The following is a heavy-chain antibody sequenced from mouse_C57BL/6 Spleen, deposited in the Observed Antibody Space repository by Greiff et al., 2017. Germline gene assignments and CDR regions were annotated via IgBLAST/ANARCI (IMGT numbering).Heavy chain of an antibody. CDR3: ARKIVYDGYHYYAMDY. CDR1: GYAFSSSW. V-gene: IGHV1-82*01. J-gene: IGHJ4*01. D-gene: IGHD2-3*01. CDR2: IYPGDGDT. Sequence: QVQLQQSGPALVKPGASVKISCKASGYAFSSSWMNWVKQRPGKGLEWIGRIYPGDGDTNYNGKFKGKATLTADKSSSTAYMQRSSLTSEYSAVYFCARKIVYDGYHYYAMDYWGQGTSVTVSS.